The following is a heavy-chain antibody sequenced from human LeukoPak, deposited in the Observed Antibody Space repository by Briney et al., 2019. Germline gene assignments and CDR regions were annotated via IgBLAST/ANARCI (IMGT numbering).Heavy chain of an antibody. V-gene: IGHV3-64D*06. CDR1: GFTFSTYV. Sequence: PGGSLRLSCSVSGFTFSTYVMHWVRQAPGKGLEYVSAISSNGDNTYYADSVKGRFTISRDNSKNTLHLQMSSLTADDTAVYYCVRGTGYWGQGTLVTVSS. CDR2: ISSNGDNT. CDR3: VRGTGY. J-gene: IGHJ4*02.